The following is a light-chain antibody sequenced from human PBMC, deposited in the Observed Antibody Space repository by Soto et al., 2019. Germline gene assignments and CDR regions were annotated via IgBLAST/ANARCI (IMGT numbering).Light chain of an antibody. J-gene: IGLJ1*01. V-gene: IGLV2-14*01. Sequence: QSALTQPASVSGSPGQSITISCTGTSSDVGGYVYVSWYQQHPGKAPKLMIYEVSNRPSGVSTRFSGSKSGNTASLTISGLQAEDEADYYCCSYTSSTTYVFGTGTKLTVL. CDR1: SSDVGGYVY. CDR3: CSYTSSTTYV. CDR2: EVS.